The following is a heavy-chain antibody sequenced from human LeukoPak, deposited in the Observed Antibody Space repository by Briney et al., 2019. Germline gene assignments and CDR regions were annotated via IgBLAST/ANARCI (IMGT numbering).Heavy chain of an antibody. J-gene: IGHJ4*02. Sequence: GGSLRLSCAASGFTFSSYAMSWVRKAPGKGLEWVSNIRGSGDTTFYAESVKGRFIISRDNSKDTLFLQMNSLRAEDTAVYYCAKGAVVLTALSSFDYWGQGTLVTVSP. CDR2: IRGSGDTT. CDR1: GFTFSSYA. CDR3: AKGAVVLTALSSFDY. V-gene: IGHV3-23*01. D-gene: IGHD2-15*01.